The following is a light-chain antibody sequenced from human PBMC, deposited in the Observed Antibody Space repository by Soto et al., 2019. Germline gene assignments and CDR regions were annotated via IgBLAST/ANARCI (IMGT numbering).Light chain of an antibody. J-gene: IGKJ3*01. V-gene: IGKV1-39*01. CDR1: HNINTY. CDR3: QQSSTAPFT. CDR2: AAS. Sequence: DIQMTQSPSTLSASVGDRVTITCRASHNINTYLNWYQQKPGKAPKLLIFAASSLQSGVPSMFSGSGSRTDFTLTISSLQPEDFATYYCQQSSTAPFTFGPGTKVDIK.